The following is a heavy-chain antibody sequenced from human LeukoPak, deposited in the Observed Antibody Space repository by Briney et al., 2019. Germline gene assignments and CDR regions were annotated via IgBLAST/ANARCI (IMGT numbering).Heavy chain of an antibody. Sequence: GGSLRLSCVASGITFNRYWMHWVRQAPGKGLVWVASINFDGSVKTYADSVKGQFTISRDNAKNTLYVQMNSLTAEDTAVYYCATEGPHSFDYWGLGTLVTASS. CDR3: ATEGPHSFDY. CDR2: INFDGSVK. CDR1: GITFNRYW. J-gene: IGHJ4*02. V-gene: IGHV3-74*01.